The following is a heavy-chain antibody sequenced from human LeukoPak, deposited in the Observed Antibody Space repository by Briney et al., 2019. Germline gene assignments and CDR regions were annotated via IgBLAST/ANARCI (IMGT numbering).Heavy chain of an antibody. CDR2: IYYSGST. V-gene: IGHV4-39*07. D-gene: IGHD3-22*01. CDR3: ARGWSNRITMIDENAFDI. Sequence: PSETLSLTCTVSGGSISSSSYYWGWIRQPPGKGLEWIGSIYYSGSTYYNPSLKSRVTISVDTSKNQFSLKLSSVTAADTAVYYCARGWSNRITMIDENAFDIWGQGTMVTVSS. J-gene: IGHJ3*02. CDR1: GGSISSSSYY.